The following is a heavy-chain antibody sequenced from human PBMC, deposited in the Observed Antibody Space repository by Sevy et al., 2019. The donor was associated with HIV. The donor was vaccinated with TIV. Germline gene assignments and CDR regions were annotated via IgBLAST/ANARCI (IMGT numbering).Heavy chain of an antibody. CDR3: AKLMRSRYYGINSFDY. Sequence: GGSLRLSCAASGFTFSSYAMSWVRQAPGKGLEWVSAISGSGGSTYYADSVKGRFTISRDNSKNTLYLQMNSLRAEDTAVYYCAKLMRSRYYGINSFDYWGQGTLVTVSS. CDR2: ISGSGGST. D-gene: IGHD3-10*01. V-gene: IGHV3-23*01. CDR1: GFTFSSYA. J-gene: IGHJ4*02.